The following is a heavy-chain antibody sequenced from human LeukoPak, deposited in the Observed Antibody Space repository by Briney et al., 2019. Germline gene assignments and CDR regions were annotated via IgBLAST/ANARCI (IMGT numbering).Heavy chain of an antibody. CDR2: IYHSGST. D-gene: IGHD2-21*02. V-gene: IGHV4-30-2*01. CDR3: ASLYCGGDCYYPRYWYFDL. J-gene: IGHJ2*01. CDR1: GGSISSGGYS. Sequence: PSETLSLTCAVSGGSISSGGYSWSWIRQPPGKGLEWIGYIYHSGSTYYNPSLKSRVTISVDRSKNQFSLKLSSVTAADTAVYYCASLYCGGDCYYPRYWYFDLWGRGTLLTVSS.